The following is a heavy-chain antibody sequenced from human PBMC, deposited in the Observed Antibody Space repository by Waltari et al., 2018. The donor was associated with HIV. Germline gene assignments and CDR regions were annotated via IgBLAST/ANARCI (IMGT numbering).Heavy chain of an antibody. CDR2: IYDSGYT. CDR1: GGPIGIGPYY. D-gene: IGHD5-18*01. Sequence: QVQLQESGPGLVRPPQTLSLTCTVPGGPIGIGPYYWSWTRQHPGKGLEWIGYIYDSGYTFYNPTLKSRVAMSVETSKNQFSLRLNSVTAADTAVYYCARGWDTARVAGDYFGMDVWGQGTTVTVSS. V-gene: IGHV4-31*03. J-gene: IGHJ6*02. CDR3: ARGWDTARVAGDYFGMDV.